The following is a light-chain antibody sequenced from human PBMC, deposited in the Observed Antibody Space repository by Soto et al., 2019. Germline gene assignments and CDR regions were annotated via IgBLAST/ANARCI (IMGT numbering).Light chain of an antibody. J-gene: IGLJ3*02. CDR2: SYS. CDR3: GTWDDSLNGWV. CDR1: NSNIGKNY. Sequence: QSVLTQPPSASGTPGQRVTISCSGSNSNIGKNYVYWYRQLPGTAPKLLIFSYSQRPSGVPDRFFGSKSGTSASLAITGLQSEDEGHYYCGTWDDSLNGWVFGGGTKLTVL. V-gene: IGLV1-44*01.